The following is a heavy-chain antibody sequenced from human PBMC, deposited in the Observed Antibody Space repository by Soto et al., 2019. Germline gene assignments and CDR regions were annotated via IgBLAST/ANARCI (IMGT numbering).Heavy chain of an antibody. J-gene: IGHJ6*02. V-gene: IGHV5-51*01. D-gene: IGHD6-13*01. Sequence: PGESLKISCKGSGYSFTSYWIGWVRQMPGKGLEWMGIIYPGDSDTRYSPSFQGQVTISADKSISTAYLQWSSLKASDTAMYYCARTSAGGKYYYGMDVWGQRTTVTVSS. CDR2: IYPGDSDT. CDR1: GYSFTSYW. CDR3: ARTSAGGKYYYGMDV.